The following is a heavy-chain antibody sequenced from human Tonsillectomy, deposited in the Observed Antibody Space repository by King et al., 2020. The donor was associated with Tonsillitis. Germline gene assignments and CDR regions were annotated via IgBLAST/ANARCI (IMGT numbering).Heavy chain of an antibody. D-gene: IGHD1-1*01. CDR3: ARDTTTTPDAFDI. V-gene: IGHV1-69*12. J-gene: IGHJ3*02. Sequence: VQLVQSGAEVKKPGSSVKVSCKASGGTFSNSVISWVRQAPGQGLEWMGGIIPIFGTTNYAQKFRGRVTITADESTSTAYMELSSLRSEDTAVYYCARDTTTTPDAFDIWGQGTRVTVSS. CDR1: GGTFSNSV. CDR2: IIPIFGTT.